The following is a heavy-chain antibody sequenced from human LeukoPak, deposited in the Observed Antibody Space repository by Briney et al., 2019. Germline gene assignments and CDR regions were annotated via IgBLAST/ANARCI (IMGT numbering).Heavy chain of an antibody. Sequence: PGGSLRLSCAASGFTFSSYGMHWVRQAPGKGLEWVAVISYDGSNKYYADSVKGRFTISRDNSKNTLYLQMNSLRAEDTAVYYCEGSYGPFDYWGQGTLVTVSS. CDR3: EGSYGPFDY. V-gene: IGHV3-30*19. D-gene: IGHD5-18*01. J-gene: IGHJ4*02. CDR2: ISYDGSNK. CDR1: GFTFSSYG.